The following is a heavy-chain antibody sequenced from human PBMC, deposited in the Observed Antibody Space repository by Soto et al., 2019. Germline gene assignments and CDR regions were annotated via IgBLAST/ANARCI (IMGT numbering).Heavy chain of an antibody. Sequence: GVSLRLSCAASGFTFSSYAMSWVRQAPGKGLEWVSAISGSGGSTYYADSVKGRFTISRDNSKNTLYLQMNSLRAEDTAVYYCAKDPYYYDSSGYHFDYWGQGTLVTVSS. J-gene: IGHJ4*02. CDR2: ISGSGGST. CDR3: AKDPYYYDSSGYHFDY. V-gene: IGHV3-23*01. CDR1: GFTFSSYA. D-gene: IGHD3-22*01.